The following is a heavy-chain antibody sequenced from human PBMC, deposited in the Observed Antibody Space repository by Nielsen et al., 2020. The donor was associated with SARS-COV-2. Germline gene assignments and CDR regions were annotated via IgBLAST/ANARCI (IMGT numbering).Heavy chain of an antibody. D-gene: IGHD2-2*02. V-gene: IGHV4-38-2*02. CDR1: GYSISSGFH. CDR3: ASRYCSSTSCYNAFDI. Sequence: GSLRLSCTVSGYSISSGFHWGWIRQPPGKGLEWIGTIYHSGSTYYNPSLKSRVTISVDTSKNQFSLKLSSVTAADTAVYYCASRYCSSTSCYNAFDIWGQGTMVTVSS. J-gene: IGHJ3*02. CDR2: IYHSGST.